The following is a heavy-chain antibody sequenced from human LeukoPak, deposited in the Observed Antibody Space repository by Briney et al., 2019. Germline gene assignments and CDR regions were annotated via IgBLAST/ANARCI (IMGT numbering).Heavy chain of an antibody. CDR1: GFTFSSYS. D-gene: IGHD2/OR15-2a*01. V-gene: IGHV3-48*01. CDR3: ARDKSMHYYHYYYMDV. Sequence: GGSLRLSCAASGFTFSSYSMNWVRQAPGKGLEWLSYISSSSTTIYYADSVKGRFTISRDNAKNSLYLQMNSLRAEDTAVYYCARDKSMHYYHYYYMDVWGKGTTVTVSS. J-gene: IGHJ6*03. CDR2: ISSSSTTI.